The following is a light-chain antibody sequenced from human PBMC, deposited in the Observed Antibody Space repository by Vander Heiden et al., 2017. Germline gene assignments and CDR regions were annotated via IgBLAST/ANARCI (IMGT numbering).Light chain of an antibody. Sequence: AIRMTQSPSSFSASTGDRVTITCRASQGISSYLAWYQQKPGKAPKLLIYAASTLQSGVPSRFSGSGSGTDFTLTISCLQSEDFATYYCRQYYSYPSTFGQGTKLEIK. CDR3: RQYYSYPST. CDR2: AAS. J-gene: IGKJ2*01. CDR1: QGISSY. V-gene: IGKV1-8*01.